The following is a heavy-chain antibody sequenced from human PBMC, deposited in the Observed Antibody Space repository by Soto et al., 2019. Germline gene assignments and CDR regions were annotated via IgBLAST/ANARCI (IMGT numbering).Heavy chain of an antibody. J-gene: IGHJ4*02. CDR1: GFTFSGSA. Sequence: EVQLVESGGGLVQPGGSLKLSCAASGFTFSGSAMHWVRQASGKGLEWVGRIRSKANSYATAYAASVKGRFTIPRDDSKNTAYLQMNSLKTEDTAVYYCTTVAVIAARDDFVDYWGQGTLVTVSS. V-gene: IGHV3-73*02. CDR3: TTVAVIAARDDFVDY. D-gene: IGHD6-13*01. CDR2: IRSKANSYAT.